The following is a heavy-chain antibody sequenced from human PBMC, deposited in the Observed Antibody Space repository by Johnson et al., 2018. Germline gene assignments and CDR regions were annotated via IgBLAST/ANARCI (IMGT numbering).Heavy chain of an antibody. J-gene: IGHJ6*03. CDR1: GFTFSSYA. CDR2: ISYDGSNK. D-gene: IGHD3-9*01. CDR3: ARDPYFDTGYYYYYMDV. V-gene: IGHV3-30-3*01. Sequence: VQLVETGGGVVQPGRSLRLSCAASGFTFSSYAMHWVRQAPGKGLEWVAVISYDGSNKFYADSVKGRFTISRDNSKHTLYLQMNSLRAEDTAGYYCARDPYFDTGYYYYYMDVWGQGTTVTVSS.